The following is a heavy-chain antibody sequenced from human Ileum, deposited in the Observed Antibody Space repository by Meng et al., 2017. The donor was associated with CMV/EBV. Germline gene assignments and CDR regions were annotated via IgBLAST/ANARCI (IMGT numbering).Heavy chain of an antibody. CDR3: TTAPVLYASGRVPDY. Sequence: FTFSNAWMSWVRQAPGKGLEWVGRIKSKIDGGTTDYVAPVKERFTISRDDSKTTLYLQMNSLKTEDTAVYYCTTAPVLYASGRVPDYWGQGTLVTVSS. CDR2: IKSKIDGGTT. CDR1: FTFSNAW. D-gene: IGHD3-10*01. V-gene: IGHV3-15*01. J-gene: IGHJ4*02.